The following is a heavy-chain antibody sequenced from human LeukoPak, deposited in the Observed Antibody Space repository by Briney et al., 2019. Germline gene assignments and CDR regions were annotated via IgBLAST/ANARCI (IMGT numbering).Heavy chain of an antibody. J-gene: IGHJ4*02. CDR1: GYTFTGYH. D-gene: IGHD1-26*01. CDR3: VSGFSGSYWSAPFDY. V-gene: IGHV1-2*02. Sequence: GASVKVSCKASGYTFTGYHMHWVRQAPGQGLEWMGWIHPNTGATNYALKFQGRVTLTRDTSISAAYMEFSSLRSDDTAVYYCVSGFSGSYWSAPFDYWGQGTLVTVSS. CDR2: IHPNTGAT.